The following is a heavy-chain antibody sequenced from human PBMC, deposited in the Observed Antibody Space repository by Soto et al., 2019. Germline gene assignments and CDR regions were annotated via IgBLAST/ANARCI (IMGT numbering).Heavy chain of an antibody. CDR3: ARGHGRFAH. J-gene: IGHJ4*02. Sequence: QLQLNHWGQGLLKPSETLSLTSEFFVGSLPVNSGSWFRQPPGKGLEWIGEINHSGFTNYNPSLTGRVTISLDTSKSQFSLKLKSLTAADTAFYFCARGHGRFAHWGQGTLVTVSS. CDR1: VGSLPVNS. V-gene: IGHV4-34*01. CDR2: INHSGFT.